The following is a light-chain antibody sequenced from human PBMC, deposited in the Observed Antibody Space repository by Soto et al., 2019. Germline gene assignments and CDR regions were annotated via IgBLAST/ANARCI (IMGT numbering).Light chain of an antibody. CDR3: QQYNNWPRT. J-gene: IGKJ5*01. CDR2: GAS. V-gene: IGKV3-15*01. Sequence: ETVLTQSRGTLSLSPGERPTRSGRASQSVSSSYLAWYQQKPGQAPRLLIYGASSRDTGVPDRFSGSASGTEFTLTISSLQSEDFAVYYCQQYNNWPRTFGQGTRLDI. CDR1: QSVSSSY.